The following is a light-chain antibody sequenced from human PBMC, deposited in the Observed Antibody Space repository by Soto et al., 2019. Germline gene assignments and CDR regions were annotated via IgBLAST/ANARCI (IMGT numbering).Light chain of an antibody. CDR2: NTS. Sequence: QAVVTQEPSLTVSPGGTVTLTCGSSTGAVTSGHYPYWFQQKPGQAPRTLVYNTSDKHSWAPARFSGSLLGGKAALTLSGAQPEDEAEYYCLLSYSGARVFGGETKVTVL. CDR3: LLSYSGARV. CDR1: TGAVTSGHY. J-gene: IGLJ3*02. V-gene: IGLV7-46*01.